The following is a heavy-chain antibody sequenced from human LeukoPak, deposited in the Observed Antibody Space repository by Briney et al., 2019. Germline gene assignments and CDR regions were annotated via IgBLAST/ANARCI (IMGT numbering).Heavy chain of an antibody. J-gene: IGHJ4*02. Sequence: GGSLRLSCAASGFTFSSYAMSWVRQAPGKGLEWVSAISGSGGSTYYADSVKGRFTISRDNSRNTLYLQMNSLRAEDTAVYYCAKVLRYFDWLPLDYWGQGTLVTVSS. V-gene: IGHV3-23*01. CDR3: AKVLRYFDWLPLDY. CDR2: ISGSGGST. D-gene: IGHD3-9*01. CDR1: GFTFSSYA.